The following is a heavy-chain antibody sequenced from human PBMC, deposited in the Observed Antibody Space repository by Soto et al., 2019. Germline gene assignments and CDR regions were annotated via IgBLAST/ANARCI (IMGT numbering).Heavy chain of an antibody. D-gene: IGHD3-22*01. CDR2: ISSSSSTI. J-gene: IGHJ4*02. CDR1: GFIFSSYG. V-gene: IGHV3-48*02. Sequence: EVHLVESGGGLVQPGGSLRLSCAASGFIFSSYGMNWVHQAPGKGLEWVSFISSSSSTIYYADSVKGRFTISRDNAKNSLYLQMNSLRDEDTAVYYCARDVGYYYDSSGYYRFDYWGQGTLVTVSS. CDR3: ARDVGYYYDSSGYYRFDY.